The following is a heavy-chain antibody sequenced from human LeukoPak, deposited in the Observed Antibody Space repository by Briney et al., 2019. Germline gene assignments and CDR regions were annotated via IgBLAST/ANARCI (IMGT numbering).Heavy chain of an antibody. Sequence: GGSLRLSCAASGFTFSSYSMNWVRQAPGKGLEWVSSISSSSSYIYYADSVKGRFTISRDNAKNSLYLQMNSLRAEDTAVYYCARRPNSSSWSNWFDPWGQGTLVTASS. V-gene: IGHV3-21*01. CDR2: ISSSSSYI. J-gene: IGHJ5*02. CDR1: GFTFSSYS. D-gene: IGHD6-13*01. CDR3: ARRPNSSSWSNWFDP.